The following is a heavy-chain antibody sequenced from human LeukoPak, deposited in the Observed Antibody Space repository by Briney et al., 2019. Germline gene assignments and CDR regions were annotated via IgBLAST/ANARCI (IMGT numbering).Heavy chain of an antibody. V-gene: IGHV3-53*01. CDR2: IYSGGSK. CDR1: GFTVSSNS. J-gene: IGHJ6*02. D-gene: IGHD3-10*01. CDR3: ARDYRSGIYSFYGMDV. Sequence: GGSLRLSCAASGFTVSSNSMSWVRQAPGEGLEWVSVIYSGGSKYYGHSVKGRFTISRDNSKNTLYLQMNSLRAEDTAVYYCARDYRSGIYSFYGMDVWGQGTTVSVSS.